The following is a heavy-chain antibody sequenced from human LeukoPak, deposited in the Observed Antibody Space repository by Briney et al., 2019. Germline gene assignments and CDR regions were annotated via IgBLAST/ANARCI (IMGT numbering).Heavy chain of an antibody. Sequence: GGSLRLSCAASGFTFSSYWMSWVRQAPGKGLEWVANIKQDGSEKYYADSVKGRFTISRDNAKNSLYLQMNSLRAEDTAVYYCARISSSGDDAFDIWGQGTMVTVSS. CDR2: IKQDGSEK. V-gene: IGHV3-7*01. CDR1: GFTFSSYW. D-gene: IGHD6-13*01. CDR3: ARISSSGDDAFDI. J-gene: IGHJ3*02.